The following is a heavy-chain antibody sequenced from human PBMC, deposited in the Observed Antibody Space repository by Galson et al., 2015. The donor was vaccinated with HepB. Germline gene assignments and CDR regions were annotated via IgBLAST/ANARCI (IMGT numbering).Heavy chain of an antibody. CDR2: ISSRCRYT. V-gene: IGHV3-11*05. Sequence: SLRLSCAASGFTFSDYYMSWIRQAPGKGLEWVSYISSRCRYTNYADSVKGRFTISRDNAKNSLYLQMNSLRVEDTAVYFCARDVNSYGHFDYWGQGTLVTVSS. CDR3: ARDVNSYGHFDY. J-gene: IGHJ4*02. D-gene: IGHD4-23*01. CDR1: GFTFSDYY.